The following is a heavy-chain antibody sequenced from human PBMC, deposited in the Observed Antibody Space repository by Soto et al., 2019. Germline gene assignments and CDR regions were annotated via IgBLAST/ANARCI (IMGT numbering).Heavy chain of an antibody. CDR3: ARIPHSSESRNAFDL. CDR1: GYTFTSYG. V-gene: IGHV1-18*04. D-gene: IGHD6-25*01. J-gene: IGHJ3*01. CDR2: ISAYNGNT. Sequence: SVKVSCKASGYTFTSYGISWVRQAPGQGLEWMGWISAYNGNTNYAQKLQGRVTMTKDTSTSTAYMELRSLRSDDTAVYYCARIPHSSESRNAFDLWGQGTMVTVSS.